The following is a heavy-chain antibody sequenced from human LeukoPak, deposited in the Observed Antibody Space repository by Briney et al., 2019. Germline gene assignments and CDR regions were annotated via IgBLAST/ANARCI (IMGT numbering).Heavy chain of an antibody. CDR3: ARVGVPAAILLSYYYYMDV. V-gene: IGHV1-18*01. D-gene: IGHD2-2*02. CDR2: ISAYNGNT. Sequence: ASVKVSCKASGYTFTSYGISWVRQAPGQGLEWMGWISAYNGNTNYAQKLQGRVTVTTDTSTSTAYMELRSLRSDDTAVYYCARVGVPAAILLSYYYYMDVWDKGTTVTVSS. CDR1: GYTFTSYG. J-gene: IGHJ6*03.